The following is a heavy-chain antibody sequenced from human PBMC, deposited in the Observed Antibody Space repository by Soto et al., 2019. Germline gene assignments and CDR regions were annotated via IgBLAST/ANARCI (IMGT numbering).Heavy chain of an antibody. J-gene: IGHJ6*03. D-gene: IGHD2-15*01. CDR3: ARGDCVGGTCYSLAGSFYYYMDV. Sequence: EVQLVESGGGLVQPGGSLRLSCAASGFTFSNYWMYWVRQAPGKGLEGVSRINSDGSVSSHADSVRGRLTISRDNVKNTLYLHMDSLRAEDTAVYFCARGDCVGGTCYSLAGSFYYYMDVWGKGTTVTVSS. CDR1: GFTFSNYW. V-gene: IGHV3-74*02. CDR2: INSDGSVS.